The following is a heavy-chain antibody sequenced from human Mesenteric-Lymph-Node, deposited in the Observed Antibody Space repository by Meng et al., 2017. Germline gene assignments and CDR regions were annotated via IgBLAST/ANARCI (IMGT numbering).Heavy chain of an antibody. Sequence: SETLSLTCAVSGYSISSGYYWGWIRQPPGKGLEWIGSIYHSGSTYYNPSLKSRVTISVDTSKNQFSLKLSSVTAADTAVYYCARTYHYDSSGYYFDNWGQGTLVTVSS. J-gene: IGHJ4*02. CDR1: GYSISSGYY. CDR3: ARTYHYDSSGYYFDN. D-gene: IGHD3-22*01. CDR2: IYHSGST. V-gene: IGHV4-38-2*01.